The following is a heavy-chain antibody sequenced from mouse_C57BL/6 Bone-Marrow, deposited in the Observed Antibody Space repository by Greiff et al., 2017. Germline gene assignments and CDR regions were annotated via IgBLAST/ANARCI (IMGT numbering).Heavy chain of an antibody. CDR1: GYTFTSYG. CDR3: ARATYYGSPAWCAY. D-gene: IGHD1-1*01. V-gene: IGHV1-81*01. J-gene: IGHJ3*01. CDR2: IYPRSGNT. Sequence: VMLVESGAELARPGASVKLSCKASGYTFTSYGISWVKQRTGQGLEWIGEIYPRSGNTYYNEKFKGKATLTADKSSSTAYMELRSLTSEDSAVYFCARATYYGSPAWCAYWGQGTLVTVSA.